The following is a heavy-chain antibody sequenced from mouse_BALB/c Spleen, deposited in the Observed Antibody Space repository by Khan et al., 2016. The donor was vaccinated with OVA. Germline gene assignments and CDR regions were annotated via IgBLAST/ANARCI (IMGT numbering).Heavy chain of an antibody. J-gene: IGHJ3*01. V-gene: IGHV1-26*01. CDR2: VNPNTGGS. Sequence: EVQLQQSGPDLVKPGASVKISCKASGYSFTLYYMTWVKQSHGKSLEWIGRVNPNTGGSDYNQEFKGKAILTVDKSYKTAYMDLNSLTSDDSAVYDCARGYYFFAYWGQGTLVTVSA. D-gene: IGHD1-1*01. CDR3: ARGYYFFAY. CDR1: GYSFTLYY.